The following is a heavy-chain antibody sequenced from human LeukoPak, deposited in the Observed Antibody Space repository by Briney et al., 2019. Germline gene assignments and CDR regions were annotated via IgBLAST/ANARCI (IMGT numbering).Heavy chain of an antibody. V-gene: IGHV4-59*01. CDR3: AGGLYDRVGYRIDY. D-gene: IGHD3-22*01. J-gene: IGHJ4*02. CDR2: IYYGWSI. CDR1: GGSINSDY. Sequence: SETLSLTCSVSGGSINSDYWSWLRQPPGKGLEGIGYIYYGWSINYNHSLKSRVTISVEPSENQFSLKLTSVTAADTGVYYCAGGLYDRVGYRIDYWGQGTLVTVYS.